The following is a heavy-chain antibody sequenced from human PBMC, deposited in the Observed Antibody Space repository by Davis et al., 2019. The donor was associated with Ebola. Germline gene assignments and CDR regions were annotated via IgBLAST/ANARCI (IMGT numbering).Heavy chain of an antibody. Sequence: ASVKVSCKASGYTFTGYYMHWVRQAPGQGLEWMGWINPNSGGTNYAQKFQGRVTMTRDTSISTAYMELSRLRSDDTAVYYCATLYCSSTSCIAGEFNYWGQGTLVTVSS. CDR3: ATLYCSSTSCIAGEFNY. V-gene: IGHV1-2*02. D-gene: IGHD2-2*01. CDR2: INPNSGGT. CDR1: GYTFTGYY. J-gene: IGHJ4*02.